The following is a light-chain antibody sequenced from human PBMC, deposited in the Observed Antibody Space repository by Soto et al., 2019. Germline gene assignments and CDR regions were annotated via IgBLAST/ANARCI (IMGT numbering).Light chain of an antibody. J-gene: IGLJ1*01. V-gene: IGLV2-8*01. Sequence: QSALTQPPSASGSPGQSVTISCTGTKNDIGVYDFVSWYQHHPAKAPRLIIYEVVQRPSGVPNRFSGSKSGKTASLTVSGLQAADEADYFCKSYAGSNTYVFGSGTRLTVL. CDR1: KNDIGVYDF. CDR3: KSYAGSNTYV. CDR2: EVV.